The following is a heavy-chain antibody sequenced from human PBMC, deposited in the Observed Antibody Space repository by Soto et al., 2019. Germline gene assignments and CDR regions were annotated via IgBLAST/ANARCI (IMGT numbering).Heavy chain of an antibody. CDR3: ARRGGGDYLFDS. V-gene: IGHV4-39*07. Sequence: QLQLQESGPGLVKPSETLSLTCSVSGDSISTSNYYWGWIRQPPGKGLEWIGHLFYSGGTYYNPSLKSRVSISVDTSKNVFSLKLTSITAADTAIYFCARRGGGDYLFDSWGQGILVTVSS. D-gene: IGHD4-17*01. CDR1: GDSISTSNYY. CDR2: LFYSGGT. J-gene: IGHJ4*02.